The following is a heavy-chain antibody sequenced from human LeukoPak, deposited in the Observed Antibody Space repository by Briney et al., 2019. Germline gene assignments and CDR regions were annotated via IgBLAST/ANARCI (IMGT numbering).Heavy chain of an antibody. CDR2: IQYDGSKK. Sequence: GGSLRLSCAASGFTFSSYGMHWVRQAPGKGLEWVTFIQYDGSKKYYAGSVKGRFTISRDNSKNTLYLEMNSLRAEDTAVYYCAKDIGSYYDYWGQGTVVTVSS. V-gene: IGHV3-30*02. CDR3: AKDIGSYYDY. J-gene: IGHJ4*02. D-gene: IGHD3-10*01. CDR1: GFTFSSYG.